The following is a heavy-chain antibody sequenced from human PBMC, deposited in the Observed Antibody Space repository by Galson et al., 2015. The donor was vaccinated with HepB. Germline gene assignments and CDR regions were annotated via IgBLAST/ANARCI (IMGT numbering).Heavy chain of an antibody. CDR1: GFTFDNFA. Sequence: SLRLSCAASGFTFDNFALSWVRQAPGKGLECVSTMSGSRFSTWYADSVKGRFTISRDSSENTVYLLMNNLGVEDTAVYYCAKPAHGGWGQGTLVTVSS. V-gene: IGHV3-23*01. D-gene: IGHD3-16*01. CDR3: AKPAHGG. J-gene: IGHJ4*02. CDR2: MSGSRFST.